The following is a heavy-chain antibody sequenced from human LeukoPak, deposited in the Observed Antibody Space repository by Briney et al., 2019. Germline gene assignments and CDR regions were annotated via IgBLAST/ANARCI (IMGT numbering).Heavy chain of an antibody. J-gene: IGHJ4*02. CDR2: IYYSGST. V-gene: IGHV4-59*01. CDR3: ARYHSSGLDY. CDR1: GGSISSYY. Sequence: PSETLSLTCTVSGGSISSYYWSWIRQPPGKGLEWIGYIYYSGSTNYSPSLKSRVTMSVDTSKNQFSLKLSPVTAADTAVYYCARYHSSGLDYWGQGTLVTVSS. D-gene: IGHD6-19*01.